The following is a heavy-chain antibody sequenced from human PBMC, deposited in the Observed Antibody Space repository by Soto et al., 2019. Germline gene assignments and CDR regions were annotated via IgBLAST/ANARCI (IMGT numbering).Heavy chain of an antibody. J-gene: IGHJ5*02. D-gene: IGHD3-3*01. CDR1: GGSFSGYF. CDR3: ARGLAPTIFGTVPTPNWFDP. V-gene: IGHV4-34*01. Sequence: ASETLSLTCAVYGGSFSGYFWSWLRQPPGKGLEWLAEAKDRGNRNYNPSLRGRLTISLDTSKNQFSLRLSSVTSADTAVYYCARGLAPTIFGTVPTPNWFDPWGQGTLVTVSS. CDR2: AKDRGNR.